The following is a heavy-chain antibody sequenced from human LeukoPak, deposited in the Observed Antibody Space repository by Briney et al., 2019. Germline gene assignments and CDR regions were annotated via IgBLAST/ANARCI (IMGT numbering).Heavy chain of an antibody. D-gene: IGHD2-2*01. CDR2: IYYSGST. Sequence: PSETLSLTCTVSGGSISSGDYYWSWIRQPPGKGLEWIGYIYYSGSTYYNPSLKSRVTISVDTSKNQFSLKLSSVTAAVTAVYYCARDLDCSSTSCYVGMDVWGQGTTVTVSS. CDR3: ARDLDCSSTSCYVGMDV. J-gene: IGHJ6*02. V-gene: IGHV4-30-4*01. CDR1: GGSISSGDYY.